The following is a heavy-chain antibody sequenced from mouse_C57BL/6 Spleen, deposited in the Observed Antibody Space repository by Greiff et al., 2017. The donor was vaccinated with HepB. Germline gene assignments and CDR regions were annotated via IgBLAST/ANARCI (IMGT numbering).Heavy chain of an antibody. J-gene: IGHJ1*03. Sequence: QVQLQQSGAELARPGASVKLSCKASGYTFTSYGISWVKQRTGQGLEWIGEIYPRSGNTYYNEKFKGKATLTADKPSSTAYMELRSLTSEDSAVYFCARKGPFITTVVATEYFDVWGTGTTVTVSS. CDR3: ARKGPFITTVVATEYFDV. CDR1: GYTFTSYG. CDR2: IYPRSGNT. D-gene: IGHD1-1*01. V-gene: IGHV1-81*01.